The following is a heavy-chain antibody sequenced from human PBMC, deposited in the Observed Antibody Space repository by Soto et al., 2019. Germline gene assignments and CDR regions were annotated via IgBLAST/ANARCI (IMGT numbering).Heavy chain of an antibody. D-gene: IGHD6-19*01. Sequence: QVQLVQSGAEEKKPGASVKVSCKASGYTFTGYAMHWVRQAPGQRLEWMGWINAGNGNTKYSQKFQGRVTITRDTSACAAYMELSSLSSEDTAVYYCARAVAVPADCDYWGQGTLVTVSS. J-gene: IGHJ4*02. CDR1: GYTFTGYA. CDR2: INAGNGNT. CDR3: ARAVAVPADCDY. V-gene: IGHV1-3*05.